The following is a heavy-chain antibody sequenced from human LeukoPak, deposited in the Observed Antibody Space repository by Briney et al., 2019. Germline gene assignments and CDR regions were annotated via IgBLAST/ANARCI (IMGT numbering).Heavy chain of an antibody. V-gene: IGHV1-18*01. CDR2: ISAYNGNT. CDR1: GYTFTSYG. CDR3: ARDGFWGIDYDSSGTLDY. Sequence: ASVKVSCKASGYTFTSYGISWVRQAPGQGLEWMGWISAYNGNTNYAQKLQGRVTMTTDTSTSTAYMELRSLRSDDTAVYYCARDGFWGIDYDSSGTLDYWGQGTLVTVSS. J-gene: IGHJ4*02. D-gene: IGHD3-22*01.